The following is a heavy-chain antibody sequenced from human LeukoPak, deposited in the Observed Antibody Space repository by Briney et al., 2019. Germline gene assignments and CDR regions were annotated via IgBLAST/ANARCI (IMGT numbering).Heavy chain of an antibody. CDR2: ISGGVGNT. V-gene: IGHV3-23*01. J-gene: IGHJ3*01. CDR3: ARSSYSSSSSV. Sequence: GGSLRLSCAASGFTFSSYALNWVRQAPGKGLEWVSSISGGVGNTYYADSVKGRFTISRDNSKNMLYLQMNSLRAEDTAVYYCARSSYSSSSSVWGQGTMVTVSS. D-gene: IGHD6-6*01. CDR1: GFTFSSYA.